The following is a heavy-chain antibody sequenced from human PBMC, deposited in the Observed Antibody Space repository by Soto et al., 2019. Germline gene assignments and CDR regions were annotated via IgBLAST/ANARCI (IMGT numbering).Heavy chain of an antibody. CDR2: IIPIFGTA. CDR1: GGTFSSYA. D-gene: IGHD1-7*01. V-gene: IGHV1-69*13. Sequence: SVKVSCKASGGTFSSYAISWVRQAPGQGLEWMGGIIPIFGTANYAQKFQGRVTITADESTSTAYMELSSLRSEDTAAYYCARAANWNYLTYYYYGMDVWGQGTTVTVSS. J-gene: IGHJ6*02. CDR3: ARAANWNYLTYYYYGMDV.